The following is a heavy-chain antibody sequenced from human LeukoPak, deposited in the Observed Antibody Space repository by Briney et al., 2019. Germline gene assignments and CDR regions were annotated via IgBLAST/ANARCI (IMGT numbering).Heavy chain of an antibody. CDR3: AKGMGWFDR. CDR2: VISGGST. D-gene: IGHD5-24*01. CDR1: GFTFSGYP. V-gene: IGHV3-23*01. J-gene: IGHJ5*02. Sequence: GGSLRLSCAASGFTFSGYPMSWVRQAPGKGLEWVSTVISGGSTYYADSVKGRFTISRDNSKDTLFLQMNSLRDEDTAVYYCAKGMGWFDRWGQGTLVTVSS.